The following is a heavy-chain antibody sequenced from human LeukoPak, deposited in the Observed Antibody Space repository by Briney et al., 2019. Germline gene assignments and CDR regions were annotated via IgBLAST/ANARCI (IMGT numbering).Heavy chain of an antibody. CDR2: IYTSGST. CDR3: AREYYHDGPRDP. CDR1: GGSISYYY. V-gene: IGHV4-4*07. J-gene: IGHJ5*02. Sequence: SETLSLTCTVSGGSISYYYWTWIRQPAGKGLEWIGRIYTSGSTNYNPSLKSRVTISVDTSKNQFSLKLSSVTAADTAVYYCAREYYHDGPRDPWGQGTLVTVSS. D-gene: IGHD3-10*01.